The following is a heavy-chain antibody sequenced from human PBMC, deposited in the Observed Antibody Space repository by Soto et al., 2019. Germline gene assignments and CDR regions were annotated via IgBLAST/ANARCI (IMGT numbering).Heavy chain of an antibody. Sequence: SETLSLTCTVSGGSISSYYWSWIRQPPGKGLEWIGYIYYSGSTNYNPSLKSRVTISVDTSKNQFSLKLSSVTAADTAVYYCARVIKPVAGADAFDIWGQGTMVTVSS. D-gene: IGHD6-19*01. J-gene: IGHJ3*02. CDR1: GGSISSYY. V-gene: IGHV4-59*12. CDR3: ARVIKPVAGADAFDI. CDR2: IYYSGST.